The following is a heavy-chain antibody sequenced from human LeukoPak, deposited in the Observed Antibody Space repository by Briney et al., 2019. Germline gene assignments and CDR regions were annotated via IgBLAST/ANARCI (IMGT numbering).Heavy chain of an antibody. Sequence: PETPSLTCTVSGGSINTYYWSWFRQPPGKGLEWIGYVYYSGSTNYTPSLTSRVTISLATSNNQLSLTLNLLTTADTAVYYCAIYRGSYCDSSCYGRPYFDYWGQGILVSVSS. J-gene: IGHJ4*02. CDR3: AIYRGSYCDSSCYGRPYFDY. CDR1: GGSINTYY. V-gene: IGHV4-59*12. D-gene: IGHD3-22*01. CDR2: VYYSGST.